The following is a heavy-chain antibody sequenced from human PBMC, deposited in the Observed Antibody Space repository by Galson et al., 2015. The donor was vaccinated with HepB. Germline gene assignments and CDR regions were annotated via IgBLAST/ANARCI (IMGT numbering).Heavy chain of an antibody. D-gene: IGHD4-23*01. CDR2: IKSKTDGGTT. V-gene: IGHV3-15*01. Sequence: SLRLSCAASGFTFSNAWMSWVRQAPGKGLEWVGRIKSKTDGGTTDYAAPVKGRFTISRDDSKNTLYLQMNSLKTEDTAVYYCTTDRGYYGGNSGGAFDIWGQGTMVTVSS. CDR3: TTDRGYYGGNSGGAFDI. J-gene: IGHJ3*02. CDR1: GFTFSNAW.